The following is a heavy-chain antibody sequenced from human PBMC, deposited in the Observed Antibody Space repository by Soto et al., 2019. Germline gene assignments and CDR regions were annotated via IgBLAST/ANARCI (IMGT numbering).Heavy chain of an antibody. CDR3: ERDESIPYGDSDY. V-gene: IGHV1-46*01. CDR1: GYTFTSYY. Sequence: ASVKVSCKASGYTFTSYYMHWVRQAPGQGLEWMGIINPSGGSTSSAQKFQGRVTMTRDTSTSTVYMELSSLRSEDTDVYYCERDESIPYGDSDYWGQGTKVTVSS. D-gene: IGHD4-17*01. J-gene: IGHJ4*02. CDR2: INPSGGST.